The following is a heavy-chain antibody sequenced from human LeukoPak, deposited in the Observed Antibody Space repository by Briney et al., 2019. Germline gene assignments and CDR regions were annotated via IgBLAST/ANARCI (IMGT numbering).Heavy chain of an antibody. J-gene: IGHJ4*02. D-gene: IGHD6-19*01. V-gene: IGHV3-53*01. Sequence: GGSLRLSCAASRFTVSSNYMSWVRQAPGKGLEWVSVIYSGGGTYYSDSVKGRFTISRDNAKNTLYLQMNSLRAEDTAVYYCARGSGWYYQFDYWGQGTLVTVSS. CDR1: RFTVSSNY. CDR2: IYSGGGT. CDR3: ARGSGWYYQFDY.